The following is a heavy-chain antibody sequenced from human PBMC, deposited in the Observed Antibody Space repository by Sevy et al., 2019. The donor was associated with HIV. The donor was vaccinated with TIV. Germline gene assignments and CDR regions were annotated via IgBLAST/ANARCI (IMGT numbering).Heavy chain of an antibody. V-gene: IGHV3-30*18. CDR1: GFIFSSHG. J-gene: IGHJ5*02. CDR2: ITSFDGSNK. Sequence: GGSLRLSCAASGFIFSSHGMQWVRHAPGKGLEWVAAITSFDGSNKYYADSVKGRFTISRDNPKNTVYLQMNNLRPEDTAVYYCAKWGGDYSGDSLHHWGQGILVTVSS. CDR3: AKWGGDYSGDSLHH. D-gene: IGHD2-21*02.